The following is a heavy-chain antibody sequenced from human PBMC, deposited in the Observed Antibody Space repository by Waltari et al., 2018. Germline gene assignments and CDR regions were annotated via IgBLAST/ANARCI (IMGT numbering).Heavy chain of an antibody. CDR1: GGTFSSYA. Sequence: QVQLVQSGAEVKKPGSSVKVSCKASGGTFSSYAISWVRQAPGQGLEWMGGIIPIFGTANYAQKFQGRVTITADESTSTAYMELSSLRSEDTAVYYCARGVGATRAPYYYYGMDVWGQGTTVTVSS. V-gene: IGHV1-69*01. J-gene: IGHJ6*02. CDR3: ARGVGATRAPYYYYGMDV. D-gene: IGHD1-26*01. CDR2: IIPIFGTA.